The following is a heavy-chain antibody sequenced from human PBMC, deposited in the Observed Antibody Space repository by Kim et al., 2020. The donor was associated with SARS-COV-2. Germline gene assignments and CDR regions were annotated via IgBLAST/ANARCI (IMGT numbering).Heavy chain of an antibody. D-gene: IGHD5-12*01. CDR3: ARDRPRGFSYYYYYGMDV. J-gene: IGHJ6*02. Sequence: SVKVSCKASGGTFSSYAISWVRQAPGQGLEWMGGIIPIFGTANYAQKFQGRVTITADESTSTAYMELSSLRSEDTAVYYCARDRPRGFSYYYYYGMDVWGQGTTVTVSS. CDR2: IIPIFGTA. V-gene: IGHV1-69*13. CDR1: GGTFSSYA.